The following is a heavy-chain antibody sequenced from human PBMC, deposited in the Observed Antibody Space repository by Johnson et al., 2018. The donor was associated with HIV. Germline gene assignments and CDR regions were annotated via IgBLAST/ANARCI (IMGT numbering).Heavy chain of an antibody. CDR1: GFTFSSYA. D-gene: IGHD3-3*01. V-gene: IGHV3-23*04. J-gene: IGHJ3*02. CDR3: ARGAPWSGSDSFDI. Sequence: VLLVESGGGLVQPGGSLRLSCAASGFTFSSYAMSWVRQAPGKGLEWVSAISGSGGSTYYADSVTGRFTISRDNAKNSLYLQMNRLRAEDTALYYCARGAPWSGSDSFDIWGQGTMVTVSS. CDR2: ISGSGGST.